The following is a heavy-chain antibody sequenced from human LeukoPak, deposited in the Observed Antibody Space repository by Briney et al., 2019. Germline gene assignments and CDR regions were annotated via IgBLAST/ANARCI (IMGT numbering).Heavy chain of an antibody. V-gene: IGHV3-66*01. CDR1: GFTVSSSY. Sequence: GGSLRLSCAASGFTVSSSYMSWVRQAPGKGLEWVSVIYSGGSTYYADSVKGRFTISRDNSKNTLYLQMNSLRVEDTALYYCATVGGSGTTLFDYWGQGTLVTVSS. J-gene: IGHJ4*02. CDR3: ATVGGSGTTLFDY. D-gene: IGHD1-26*01. CDR2: IYSGGST.